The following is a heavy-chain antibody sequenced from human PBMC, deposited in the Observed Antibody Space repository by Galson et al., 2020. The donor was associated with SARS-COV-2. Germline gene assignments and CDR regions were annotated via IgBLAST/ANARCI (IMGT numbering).Heavy chain of an antibody. CDR1: GYSFTNFW. D-gene: IGHD5-18*01. Sequence: ASVKVSCKGSGYSFTNFWIGWVRQMPGKGLEWMGIVYPSDSDTRYSPSFQGQVTISVDESINTAYLQWSSLKASDTATYYCARGEGGYSSYFDDWGQGTLVTVSS. CDR3: ARGEGGYSSYFDD. V-gene: IGHV5-51*01. J-gene: IGHJ4*02. CDR2: VYPSDSDT.